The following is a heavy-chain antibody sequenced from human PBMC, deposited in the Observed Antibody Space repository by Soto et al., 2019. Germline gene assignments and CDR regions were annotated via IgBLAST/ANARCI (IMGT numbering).Heavy chain of an antibody. CDR3: ATRITVFGLLIPPFDP. J-gene: IGHJ5*02. D-gene: IGHD3-3*01. V-gene: IGHV4-34*08. CDR1: GETVNSYY. CDR2: INHTGGT. Sequence: SDTLSLTRAVYGETVNSYYWNWIRQPPGKGLEWIGEINHTGGTHYNPSLKSRVTMSVDTSKNQFSLRLSSVTAADTAIYYCATRITVFGLLIPPFDPWGQGTQVTVSS.